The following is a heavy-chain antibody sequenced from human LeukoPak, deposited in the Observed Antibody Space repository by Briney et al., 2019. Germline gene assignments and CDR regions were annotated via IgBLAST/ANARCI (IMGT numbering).Heavy chain of an antibody. J-gene: IGHJ4*02. CDR2: ISDSGGST. V-gene: IGHV3-23*01. CDR1: GITLSNYG. CDR3: AKRGVVIRAILVGFHKEAYYFDS. Sequence: GGSLRLSCAVSGITLSNYGMSWVRQAPGKGLEWVAGISDSGGSTNYADSVKGRFTISRDNPKDTLYLQMNSLRAEDTAVYFCAKRGVVIRAILVGFHKEAYYFDSWGQGALVTVS. D-gene: IGHD2-21*01.